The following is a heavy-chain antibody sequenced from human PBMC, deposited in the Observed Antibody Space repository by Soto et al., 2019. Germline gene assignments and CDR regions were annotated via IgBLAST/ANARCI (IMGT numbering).Heavy chain of an antibody. CDR2: IKDDGSAK. J-gene: IGHJ4*02. Sequence: GVSLRLSWAASGFAFRTYWMSWVRQAPGKGLEWVANIKDDGSAKYYGDSVRGRFTISRDNAENSLFLQVDNMRADDTAVYYCARDSPGYGAYVVWGQGTLVTVSS. CDR3: ARDSPGYGAYVV. D-gene: IGHD5-12*01. CDR1: GFAFRTYW. V-gene: IGHV3-7*03.